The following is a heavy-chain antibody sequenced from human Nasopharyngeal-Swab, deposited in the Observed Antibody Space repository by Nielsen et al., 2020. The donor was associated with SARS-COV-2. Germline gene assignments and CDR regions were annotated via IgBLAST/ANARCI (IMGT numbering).Heavy chain of an antibody. J-gene: IGHJ6*03. CDR3: ARVLEVPPSDYYYYYMDV. D-gene: IGHD1-1*01. V-gene: IGHV3-30-3*01. CDR1: GFTFSSYA. Sequence: GESLKISCAASGFTFSSYAMHWVRQAPGKGLEWVAVISYDGSNKYYADSVKGRFTISRDNSKNTLYLQMNSLRAEGTAVYYCARVLEVPPSDYYYYYMDVWGKGTTVTVSS. CDR2: ISYDGSNK.